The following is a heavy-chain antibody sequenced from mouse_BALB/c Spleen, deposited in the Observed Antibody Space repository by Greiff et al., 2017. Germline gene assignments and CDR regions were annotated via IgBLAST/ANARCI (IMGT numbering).Heavy chain of an antibody. CDR3: ARGGNLLWFAY. V-gene: IGHV5-6-5*01. CDR2: ISSGGST. D-gene: IGHD2-1*01. J-gene: IGHJ3*01. CDR1: GFTFSSYA. Sequence: DVKLVESGGGLVKPGGSLKLSCAASGFTFSSYAMSWVRQTPEKRLEWVASISSGGSTYYPDSVKGRFTISRDNARNILYLQMSSLRSEDTAMYYCARGGNLLWFAYWGQGTLVTVSA.